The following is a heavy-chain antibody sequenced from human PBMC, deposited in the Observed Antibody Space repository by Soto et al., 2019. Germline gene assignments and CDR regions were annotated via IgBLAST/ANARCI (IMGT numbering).Heavy chain of an antibody. CDR1: SDSSSSYK. J-gene: IGHJ6*02. D-gene: IGHD3-10*01. CDR2: IDNNGGI. V-gene: IGHV4-59*08. CDR3: VRQGFGPLHGLVDV. Sequence: QVQLQESGPGLVKPSETLSLTCTVSSDSSSSYKWSWIRQTPGKGLEWIGYIDNNGGISYNPSLRSRPTLPISIATPTKQVSLRLSSVTAADTAVYYCVRQGFGPLHGLVDVWGQGTTVTVPS.